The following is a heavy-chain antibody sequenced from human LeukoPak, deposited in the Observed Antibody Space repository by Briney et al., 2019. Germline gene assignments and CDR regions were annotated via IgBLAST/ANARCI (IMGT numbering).Heavy chain of an antibody. CDR1: GGSISSGSYY. CDR2: IYTSGST. Sequence: SETLSLTCTVSGGSISSGSYYWSWIRQPAGEGLEWIGRIYTSGSTNYNPSLKSRVTISVDTSKNQFSLKLSSVTAADTAVYYCARSFDDFWSGTQGYSDLWGRGTLVTVSS. CDR3: ARSFDDFWSGTQGYSDL. J-gene: IGHJ2*01. V-gene: IGHV4-61*02. D-gene: IGHD3-3*01.